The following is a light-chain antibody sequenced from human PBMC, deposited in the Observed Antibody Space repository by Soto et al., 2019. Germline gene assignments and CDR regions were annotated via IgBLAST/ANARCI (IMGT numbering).Light chain of an antibody. CDR2: AAS. Sequence: IRLPQSPSSLSASVGDRVTITCRASQDISIYLAWYQQEPGKAPKLLIYAASTLQSGVPSRFSGSGSGTDFTLSISSLQPEDFATYYCQQVNAYPSTFGGGTKVDIK. J-gene: IGKJ4*01. CDR1: QDISIY. V-gene: IGKV1-9*01. CDR3: QQVNAYPST.